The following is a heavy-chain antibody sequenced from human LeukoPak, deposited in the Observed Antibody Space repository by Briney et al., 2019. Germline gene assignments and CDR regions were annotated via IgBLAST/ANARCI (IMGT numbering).Heavy chain of an antibody. CDR2: INSDGSST. J-gene: IGHJ4*02. D-gene: IGHD2-21*02. V-gene: IGHV3-74*01. CDR1: GFTFSSYW. Sequence: GGSLRLSCAASGFTFSSYWMHWVRQAPGKGLVWVSRINSDGSSTSYADSVKGRFTISRDNAKNTLYLQMNSLRAEDTAVYYCAKPDAYCGGDCYYSPYYFDYWGQGTLVTVSS. CDR3: AKPDAYCGGDCYYSPYYFDY.